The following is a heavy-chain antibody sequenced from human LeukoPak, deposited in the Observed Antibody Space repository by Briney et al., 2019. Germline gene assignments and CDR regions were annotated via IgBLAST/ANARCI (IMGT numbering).Heavy chain of an antibody. CDR3: ARLGDSTGRGDWFDP. CDR1: GGSISSYY. V-gene: IGHV4-59*08. J-gene: IGHJ5*02. Sequence: SETLSLACTVSGGSISSYYWSWIRQPPGKGLEWIGYIYYTGRTNYNSSLESRLTISVDTSKNQFSLKLTSVTAADTAIYYCARLGDSTGRGDWFDPWGQGTLVTVSS. CDR2: IYYTGRT. D-gene: IGHD3-22*01.